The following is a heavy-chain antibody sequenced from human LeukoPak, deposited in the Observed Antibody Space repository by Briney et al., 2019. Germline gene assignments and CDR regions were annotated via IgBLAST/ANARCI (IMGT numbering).Heavy chain of an antibody. CDR3: AKDIGQWLVSGLSFDP. D-gene: IGHD6-19*01. J-gene: IGHJ5*02. Sequence: PGRSLRLSCAASGFTFDDYAMHWVRQAPGKGLEWVSGISWNSGSIGHADSVKGRFTISRDNAKNSLYLQMNSLRAEDTALYYCAKDIGQWLVSGLSFDPWGQGTLVTVSS. CDR2: ISWNSGSI. CDR1: GFTFDDYA. V-gene: IGHV3-9*01.